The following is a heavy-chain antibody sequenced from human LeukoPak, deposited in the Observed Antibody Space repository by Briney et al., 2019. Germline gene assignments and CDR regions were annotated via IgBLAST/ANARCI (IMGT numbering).Heavy chain of an antibody. CDR2: INHSGST. V-gene: IGHV4-34*01. CDR1: GGSFSGYY. Sequence: SETLSLTCAVYGGSFSGYYWSWIRQPPGKGLEWIGEINHSGSTNYNPSLKSRVIISVDTSKNQFSLKLSSVTAADTAVYYCARSTTVTPSDYYYYMDVWGKGTTVTVSS. D-gene: IGHD4-17*01. J-gene: IGHJ6*03. CDR3: ARSTTVTPSDYYYYMDV.